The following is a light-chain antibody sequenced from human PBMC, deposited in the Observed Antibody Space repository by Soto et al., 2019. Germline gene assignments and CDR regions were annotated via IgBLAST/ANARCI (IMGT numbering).Light chain of an antibody. CDR2: AAS. J-gene: IGKJ4*01. V-gene: IGKV1-27*01. CDR1: QDISNY. Sequence: DIPMTQSPSSLSASAGDRVTITCRTSQDISNYLAWYQQKPGKAPKLLIYAASTLQSGVPSRFSGGGSGTDFTLTISSLQPEDAATYYCQKYNSAPHTFGGGTKVEIK. CDR3: QKYNSAPHT.